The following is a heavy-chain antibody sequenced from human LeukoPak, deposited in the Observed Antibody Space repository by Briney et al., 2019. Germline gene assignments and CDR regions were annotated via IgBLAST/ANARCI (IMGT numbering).Heavy chain of an antibody. CDR1: GGSLSSYY. D-gene: IGHD3-22*01. CDR2: IHYSGST. Sequence: SETLSLTCTVSGGSLSSYYWSWIRQPPGKGLECIGYIHYSGSTNYNPSLRSRVSISVDTSKNQFSLNLRSVTAEDTAVYYCARITYYYDSSAPGPDYWGQGTLVTVSS. CDR3: ARITYYYDSSAPGPDY. V-gene: IGHV4-59*08. J-gene: IGHJ4*02.